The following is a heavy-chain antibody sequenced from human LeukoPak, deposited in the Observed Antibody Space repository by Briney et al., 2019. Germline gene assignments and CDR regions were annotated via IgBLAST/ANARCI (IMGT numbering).Heavy chain of an antibody. J-gene: IGHJ4*02. V-gene: IGHV5-51*01. D-gene: IGHD6-19*01. Sequence: GEALKSSSKAAGYSFINYWIGWGRRMPGKGGEWRGIIYPCDSEIRYSPSFQGQVTISADKSISTAYLQWSSLKASDTAMYYCARKYGSGWPNWGQGTLVTVSS. CDR2: IYPCDSEI. CDR1: GYSFINYW. CDR3: ARKYGSGWPN.